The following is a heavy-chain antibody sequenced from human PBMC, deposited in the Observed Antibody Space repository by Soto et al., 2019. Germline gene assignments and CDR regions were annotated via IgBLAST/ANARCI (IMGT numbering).Heavy chain of an antibody. V-gene: IGHV3-7*03. CDR1: GFTFSVYY. D-gene: IGHD3-10*01. CDR3: SRENWFQDY. J-gene: IGHJ4*02. Sequence: GGSLRLSCAASGFTFSVYYMTWVRQAPGKGLEWVASIKNDGSEQYYVDSVKGRFTISRDNAKNSVYLQMNSLRAGDTALYYCSRENWFQDYWGQGTLVTVSS. CDR2: IKNDGSEQ.